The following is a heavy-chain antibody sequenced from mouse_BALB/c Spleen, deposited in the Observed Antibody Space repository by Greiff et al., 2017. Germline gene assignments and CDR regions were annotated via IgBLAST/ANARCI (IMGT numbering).Heavy chain of an antibody. D-gene: IGHD2-1*01. Sequence: EVKLMESGTVLARPGASVKMSCKASGYTFTSYWMHWVKQRHGTGLAWIGAIYPGNSDTSYNQKFKGKAKLTAVTSTSTAYMGLSSLTNEDSAVYYCKGDGKGYFDVWGAGTTVTVSS. CDR1: GYTFTSYW. CDR2: IYPGNSDT. J-gene: IGHJ1*01. V-gene: IGHV1-5*01. CDR3: KGDGKGYFDV.